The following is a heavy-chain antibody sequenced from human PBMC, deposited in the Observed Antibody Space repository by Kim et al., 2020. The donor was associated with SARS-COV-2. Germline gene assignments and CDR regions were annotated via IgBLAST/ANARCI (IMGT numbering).Heavy chain of an antibody. J-gene: IGHJ3*01. D-gene: IGHD6-13*01. CDR2: VSWDGISS. CDR3: AKSKGIGAAGGPFDS. V-gene: IGHV3-43*01. CDR1: GFTFHNYG. Sequence: GGSLRLSCEASGFTFHNYGIHWVRQAPGKGLEWVSLVSWDGISSYYADSVKGRFTVSRDNSKNSLFLQMDSLKIEDSAFYFCAKSKGIGAAGGPFDSWG.